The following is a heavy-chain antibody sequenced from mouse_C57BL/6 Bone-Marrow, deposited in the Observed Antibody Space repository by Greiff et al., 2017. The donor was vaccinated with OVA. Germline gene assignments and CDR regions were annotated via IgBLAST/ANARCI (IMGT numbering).Heavy chain of an antibody. CDR1: GYTFTSYW. CDR2: IYPGSGST. V-gene: IGHV1-55*01. J-gene: IGHJ1*03. Sequence: VQLQQPGAELVKPGASVKMSCKASGYTFTSYWITWVKQRPGQGLEWIGDIYPGSGSTNYNEKFKGKATLTVDTSSSTAYMQLSSLTSEDAAVDYCARDGFLLQRYFDVWGTGTTVTVSS. D-gene: IGHD1-1*01. CDR3: ARDGFLLQRYFDV.